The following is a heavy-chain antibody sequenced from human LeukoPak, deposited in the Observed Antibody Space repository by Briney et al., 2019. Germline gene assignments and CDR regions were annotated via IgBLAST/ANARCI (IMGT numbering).Heavy chain of an antibody. CDR2: IKEDGSEK. CDR3: ASGRQLGY. D-gene: IGHD6-13*01. J-gene: IGHJ4*02. Sequence: GGSLSLSCAASGFTFSNYWMSWFGKPQGKGLEWVANIKEDGSEKYYVDSVKGRFTISRDNARNSLYLQMNSLRAEDTAVYYCASGRQLGYWGQGTLVTVSS. V-gene: IGHV3-7*01. CDR1: GFTFSNYW.